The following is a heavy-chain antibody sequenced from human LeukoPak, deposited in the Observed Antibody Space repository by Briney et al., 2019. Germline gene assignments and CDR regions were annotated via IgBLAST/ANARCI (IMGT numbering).Heavy chain of an antibody. J-gene: IGHJ3*01. CDR1: GGSINRGGSY. CDR3: AREVELEPHDAFDV. V-gene: IGHV4-31*03. Sequence: SQALSLTCIVSGGSINRGGSYWSWIRQHPGKGLEWIGKIYHSGSTSYNPSLESRVSMSIDTSKNKFSLRLSSVTAADTAVYYCAREVELEPHDAFDVWGQGTMVTVAS. D-gene: IGHD1-1*01. CDR2: IYHSGST.